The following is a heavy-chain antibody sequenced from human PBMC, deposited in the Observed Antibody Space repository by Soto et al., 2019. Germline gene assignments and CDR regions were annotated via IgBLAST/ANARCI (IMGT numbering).Heavy chain of an antibody. CDR2: ISGSGDST. J-gene: IGHJ4*02. V-gene: IGHV3-23*01. Sequence: EVQLLESGGGLVQPGGSLRLSCAASGFTFSSFAMSWVRQAPGKGLEWVSAISGSGDSTNYADSVKGRFTFSRDNPKNTLYLQMNSLRDEATAVYYCEKRPRYGSSSPPLDYWGQGTLVTVSS. CDR1: GFTFSSFA. CDR3: EKRPRYGSSSPPLDY. D-gene: IGHD6-6*01.